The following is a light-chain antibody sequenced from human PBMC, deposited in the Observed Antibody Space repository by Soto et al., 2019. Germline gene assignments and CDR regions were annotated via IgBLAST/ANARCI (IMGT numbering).Light chain of an antibody. CDR2: AAS. CDR1: QSVTTSF. Sequence: EIVLTHSPGTLSLSPGERATLSCRASQSVTTSFLAWYQQKPGQAPRLLIYAASSRATGIPDRFSGSGSGTDFTLTISRLEPEDFAVYYCQHYGRSPMFGQGTKVESK. J-gene: IGKJ1*01. V-gene: IGKV3-20*01. CDR3: QHYGRSPM.